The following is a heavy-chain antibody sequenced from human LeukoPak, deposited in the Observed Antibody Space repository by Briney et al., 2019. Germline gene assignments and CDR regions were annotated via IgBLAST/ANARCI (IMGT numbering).Heavy chain of an antibody. Sequence: GGSLRLSCAASGFTFSSYWMSWVRQAPGKGLEWVANIKQDGSEKYYVDSVKGRFTISRDNAKNSLYLQMNSLRAEDTAVYYCARAQVWGSYRPDYWGQGTLVTVSS. CDR2: IKQDGSEK. CDR1: GFTFSSYW. CDR3: ARAQVWGSYRPDY. D-gene: IGHD3-16*02. V-gene: IGHV3-7*01. J-gene: IGHJ4*02.